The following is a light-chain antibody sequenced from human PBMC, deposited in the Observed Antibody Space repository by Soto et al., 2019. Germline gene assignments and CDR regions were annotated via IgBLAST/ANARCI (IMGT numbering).Light chain of an antibody. CDR1: QSVSNSY. CDR3: QHYRTS. CDR2: GAS. J-gene: IGKJ4*01. Sequence: EIVLTQSPGTLSLSPGERATLSCRASQSVSNSYLAWYQQKPGQPPMLLIYGASSRATGIPGRFGGRGSGTDFTLTITRLEAEDFAVYYCQHYRTSFGGGTKVEIK. V-gene: IGKV3-20*01.